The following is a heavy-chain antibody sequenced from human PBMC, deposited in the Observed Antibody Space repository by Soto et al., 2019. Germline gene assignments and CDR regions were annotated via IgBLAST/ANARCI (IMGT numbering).Heavy chain of an antibody. CDR3: ARDLLSGSLNYSYGMDV. CDR2: INSDGSST. CDR1: GFTFSSYW. J-gene: IGHJ6*02. Sequence: GGSLRLSCAASGFTFSSYWMHWVRQAPGKGLVWVSRINSDGSSTSYADSVKGRFTISRDNAKNTLYLQMNSLRAEDTAVYYCARDLLSGSLNYSYGMDVWGQGTTVTVSS. D-gene: IGHD1-26*01. V-gene: IGHV3-74*01.